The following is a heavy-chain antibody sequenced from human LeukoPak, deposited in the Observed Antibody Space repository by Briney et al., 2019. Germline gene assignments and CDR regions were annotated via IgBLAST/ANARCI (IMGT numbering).Heavy chain of an antibody. V-gene: IGHV4-59*01. D-gene: IGHD3-10*01. CDR1: GGSISSYY. CDR2: IYYSGST. J-gene: IGHJ4*02. CDR3: ARAAKGFYGSGRTMDY. Sequence: PSETLSLTCTVSGGSISSYYWSWIRQPPGKGLEWIGYIYYSGSTNYNPSLKSRVTISVDTSKNQFSLKLSSVTAADTAVYYCARAAKGFYGSGRTMDYWGQGTLVTVSS.